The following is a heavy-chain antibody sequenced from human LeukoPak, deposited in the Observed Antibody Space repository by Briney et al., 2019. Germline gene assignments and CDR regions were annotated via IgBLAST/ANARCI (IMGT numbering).Heavy chain of an antibody. CDR1: GFTLSSYW. CDR2: INTDGGST. D-gene: IGHD3-16*02. V-gene: IGHV3-74*01. CDR3: ARELSREKDY. J-gene: IGHJ4*02. Sequence: GGSLRLSCAASGFTLSSYWMHWVRQAPGKGLVWVSRINTDGGSTTYVDSVKGRFTISRDNAKNTLYLQMNSLRAEDTAVYYCARELSREKDYWGQGTLVTVSS.